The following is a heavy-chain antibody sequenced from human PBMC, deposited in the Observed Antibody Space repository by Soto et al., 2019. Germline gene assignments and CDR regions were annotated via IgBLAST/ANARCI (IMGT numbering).Heavy chain of an antibody. V-gene: IGHV4-30-4*01. CDR3: VRSLGWLQYSWFDP. D-gene: IGHD3-16*01. CDR1: GVPISTDDYY. CDR2: IYYSGST. J-gene: IGHJ5*02. Sequence: PSEILSLTCTVSGVPISTDDYYWTWIRQPPGKGLEWIGYIYYSGSTYYNWSLKSRVTISIDTSKNQFSLHLSSVTAADTAVYYCVRSLGWLQYSWFDPWGQGIPVTVSS.